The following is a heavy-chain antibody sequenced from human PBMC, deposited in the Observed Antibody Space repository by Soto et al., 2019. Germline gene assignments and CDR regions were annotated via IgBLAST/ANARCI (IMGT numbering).Heavy chain of an antibody. CDR1: GFTFEDYA. V-gene: IGHV3-9*01. D-gene: IGHD3-10*01. J-gene: IGHJ3*02. CDR3: ARDLRMWFGELFAFDI. Sequence: GGSLRLSCAASGFTFEDYAMYWVRQAPGKGLEWVSGISWNSGSTIYYADSVKGRFTISRDNAKNSLYLQMNSLRAEDTAVYYCARDLRMWFGELFAFDIWGQGTMVTVSS. CDR2: ISWNSGSTI.